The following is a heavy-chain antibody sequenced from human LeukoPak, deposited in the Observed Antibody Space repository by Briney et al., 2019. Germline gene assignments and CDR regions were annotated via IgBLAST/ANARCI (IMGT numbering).Heavy chain of an antibody. CDR2: ISGSGGST. CDR1: GFTFSSYA. V-gene: IGHV3-23*01. Sequence: GGSLRLSRAASGFTFSSYAMSWVRQAPGKGLERVSAISGSGGSTYYADSVKGRFTISRDNSKNTLYLQMNSLRAEDTAVYYCAKRKPVAGGYYFDYWGQGTLVTVSS. CDR3: AKRKPVAGGYYFDY. J-gene: IGHJ4*02. D-gene: IGHD6-19*01.